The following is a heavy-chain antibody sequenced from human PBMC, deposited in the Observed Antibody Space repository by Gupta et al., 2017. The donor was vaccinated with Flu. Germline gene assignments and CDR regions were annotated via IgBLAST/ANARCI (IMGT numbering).Heavy chain of an antibody. J-gene: IGHJ6*03. CDR2: IVNNGNDA. V-gene: IGHV3-23*03. Sequence: YAMNWVRQAPGKGLEWVSVIVNNGNDAYYGDSVKGRFTISRDNSKNMVFLHLTNLGVDDTAVYYCVRQLSVAVGPGSHTYYYYMDVWGKGTTVTVSS. D-gene: IGHD1-1*01. CDR3: VRQLSVAVGPGSHTYYYYMDV. CDR1: YA.